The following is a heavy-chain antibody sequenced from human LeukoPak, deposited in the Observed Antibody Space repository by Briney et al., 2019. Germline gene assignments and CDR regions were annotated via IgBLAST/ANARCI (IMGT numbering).Heavy chain of an antibody. CDR2: ISYDGRNK. CDR1: GFIFSSYG. V-gene: IGHV3-30*18. CDR3: AKRVAAADTDY. J-gene: IGHJ4*02. D-gene: IGHD6-13*01. Sequence: QPGRSLRLSCVASGFIFSSYGMHWVRQAAGKGLEWVAVISYDGRNKDYADSVKGRFTISRDNSKNTLYLQMNSLRAEDTAVYYCAKRVAAADTDYWGQGTLVTVSS.